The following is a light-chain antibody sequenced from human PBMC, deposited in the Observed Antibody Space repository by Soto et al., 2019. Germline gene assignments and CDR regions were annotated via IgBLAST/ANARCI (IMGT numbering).Light chain of an antibody. V-gene: IGLV2-14*01. J-gene: IGLJ2*01. CDR1: SSDVGGYNY. CDR2: EVS. CDR3: SSYTSSTTRV. Sequence: QSALTQPASVSGSPGQSITISCTGTSSDVGGYNYVSWYQQHPGKAPKLMIYEVSNRPSGVSNRFSGFKSGNTDSLTISGLQAEDEADYYCSSYTSSTTRVFGGGTKVTVL.